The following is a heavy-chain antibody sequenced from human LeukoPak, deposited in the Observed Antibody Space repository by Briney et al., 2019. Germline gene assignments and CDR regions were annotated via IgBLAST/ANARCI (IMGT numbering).Heavy chain of an antibody. J-gene: IGHJ4*02. CDR2: ISSSSSYI. V-gene: IGHV3-21*05. D-gene: IGHD6-13*01. CDR3: AIASSSNMADYYFDY. Sequence: GGSRRLSCAASGFTFSSYEMNWVRQAPGKGLEWVSYISSSSSYINYADSVKGRFTISRDNAKNSLYLQMNSLRAEDTAVYYCAIASSSNMADYYFDYWGQGTLVTVSS. CDR1: GFTFSSYE.